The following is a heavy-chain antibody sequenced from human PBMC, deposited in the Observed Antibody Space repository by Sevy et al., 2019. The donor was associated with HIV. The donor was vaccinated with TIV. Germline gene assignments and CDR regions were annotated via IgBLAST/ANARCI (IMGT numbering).Heavy chain of an antibody. CDR1: GFTFSSYG. CDR2: ICYDGSNK. J-gene: IGHJ3*02. D-gene: IGHD5-12*01. CDR3: ARGRLIVATTKGPDAFDI. Sequence: GGSLRLSCAASGFTFSSYGMHWVRQAPGKGLEWVAVICYDGSNKYYADSVKGRFTISGDNSKNTLYLQMNSLRAEDTAVYYCARGRLIVATTKGPDAFDIWGQGTMVTVSS. V-gene: IGHV3-33*01.